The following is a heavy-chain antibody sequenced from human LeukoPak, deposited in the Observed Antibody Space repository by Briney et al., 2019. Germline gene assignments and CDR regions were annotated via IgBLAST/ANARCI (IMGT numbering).Heavy chain of an antibody. CDR2: INPNSGCT. CDR1: GYTFTGYY. Sequence: ASVKVSCKASGYTFTGYYMHWVRQAPGQGLEWMGWINPNSGCTNYAQKFQGRVTMTRDTSISTAYMELSRLRSDDTAVYYCARERDEEALGAFDIWGQGTMVTVSS. V-gene: IGHV1-2*02. D-gene: IGHD7-27*01. CDR3: ARERDEEALGAFDI. J-gene: IGHJ3*02.